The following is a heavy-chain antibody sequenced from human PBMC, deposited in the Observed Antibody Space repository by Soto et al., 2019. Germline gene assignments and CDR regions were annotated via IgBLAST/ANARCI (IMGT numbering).Heavy chain of an antibody. CDR2: IIPIFGTA. J-gene: IGHJ6*02. V-gene: IGHV1-69*12. CDR1: GGTFSSYA. Sequence: QVQLVQSGAEVKKPGSSVKVSCKASGGTFSSYAISWVRQAPGQGLEWMGGIIPIFGTANYAQKFQGRVTITEKESTSTAYMERSSLRSEDTAVYYCARAQQLGPYYYYGMDVWGQGTTVTVSS. D-gene: IGHD6-13*01. CDR3: ARAQQLGPYYYYGMDV.